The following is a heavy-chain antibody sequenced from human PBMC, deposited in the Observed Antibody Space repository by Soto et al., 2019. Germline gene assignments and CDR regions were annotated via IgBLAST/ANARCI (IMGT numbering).Heavy chain of an antibody. Sequence: QVHLVESGGGEALPGASLRLSCTAPGATLRHYGMHWVRQSPGKGLEGVAVISHDGGKKFYADSVQGRFIISRDNSKNTIDLQMDRLRTEDTAVYYCAKDYFRQVVDHWFDSWGQGALVTVSS. D-gene: IGHD3-10*01. CDR2: ISHDGGKK. J-gene: IGHJ5*01. V-gene: IGHV3-30*18. CDR1: GATLRHYG. CDR3: AKDYFRQVVDHWFDS.